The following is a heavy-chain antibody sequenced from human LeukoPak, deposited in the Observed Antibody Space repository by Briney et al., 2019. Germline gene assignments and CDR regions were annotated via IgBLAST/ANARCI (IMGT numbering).Heavy chain of an antibody. D-gene: IGHD2-2*01. Sequence: GGSLRLSCAASGFTFSSHWMSWVRQTPGKGLEWVSGISWNSGSIGYADSVKGRFTISRDNAKRSLYLQLNSLRAEDTALYFCAKASGLCSSSSCPPDYWGQGTLVTVSS. CDR2: ISWNSGSI. V-gene: IGHV3-9*01. CDR1: GFTFSSHW. CDR3: AKASGLCSSSSCPPDY. J-gene: IGHJ4*02.